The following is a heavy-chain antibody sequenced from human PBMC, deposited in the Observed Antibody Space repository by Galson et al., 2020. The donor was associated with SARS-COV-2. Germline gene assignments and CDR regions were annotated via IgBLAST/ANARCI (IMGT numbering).Heavy chain of an antibody. V-gene: IGHV1-46*01. CDR2: INPRGGRT. D-gene: IGHD3-10*01. Sequence: ASVKVSCKASGYTFTNYFMHWVRQAPGQGLVWMGLINPRGGRTSYAQKFQDRVTLTSDTSTTTFYMELSSLRSEDTAIYYCARDGGDIELPPPNDAFDIWGQGTVVTVSS. CDR1: GYTFTNYF. J-gene: IGHJ3*02. CDR3: ARDGGDIELPPPNDAFDI.